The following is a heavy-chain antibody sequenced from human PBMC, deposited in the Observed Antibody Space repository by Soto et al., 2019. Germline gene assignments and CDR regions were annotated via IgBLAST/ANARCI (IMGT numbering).Heavy chain of an antibody. D-gene: IGHD3-10*01. CDR3: ARPPHYYGTGSQYFHH. CDR1: GYSFTSFW. CDR2: IYPGDSDT. V-gene: IGHV5-51*01. J-gene: IGHJ1*01. Sequence: GESLKISCKGSGYSFTSFWIGWLRQMPGKGLEWMGIIYPGDSDTRYSPSFQGQVTISADKSISTAYLQWSSLKASDTAMYYCARPPHYYGTGSQYFHHWGQGTLVTVSS.